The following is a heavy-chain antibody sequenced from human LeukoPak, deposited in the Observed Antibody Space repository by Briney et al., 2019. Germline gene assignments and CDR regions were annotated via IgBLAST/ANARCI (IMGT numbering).Heavy chain of an antibody. CDR2: INPNSGGT. CDR3: ARDGYDYGDYWFDP. V-gene: IGHV1-2*02. J-gene: IGHJ5*02. CDR1: EYTFTDYY. Sequence: ASVKVSCKASEYTFTDYYMHWVRQAPGQGLEWMGWINPNSGGTNYAQKFQGRVTITADESTSTAYMELSSLRSEDTAVYYCARDGYDYGDYWFDPWGQGTLVTVSS. D-gene: IGHD4-17*01.